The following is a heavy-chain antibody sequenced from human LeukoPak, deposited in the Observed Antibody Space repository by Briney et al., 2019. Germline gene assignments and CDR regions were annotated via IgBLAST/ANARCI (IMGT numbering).Heavy chain of an antibody. CDR2: FDPEDGEA. CDR3: ATGFYDILTGYWFGAFDI. J-gene: IGHJ3*02. V-gene: IGHV1-24*01. D-gene: IGHD3-9*01. Sequence: ASVKVSCKVSGYTLTELSMHWVRQAPGKGLEWMGGFDPEDGEAIYAQKFQGRVTMTEDTSTDTAYMELSSLRSEDTAVYYCATGFYDILTGYWFGAFDIWGQGTMVTVSS. CDR1: GYTLTELS.